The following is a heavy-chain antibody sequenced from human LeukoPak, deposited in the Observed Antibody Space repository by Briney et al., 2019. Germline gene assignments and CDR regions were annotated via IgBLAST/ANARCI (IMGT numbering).Heavy chain of an antibody. V-gene: IGHV4-59*01. CDR1: GGSISSYY. CDR3: ARDERGYYGSGGYDY. D-gene: IGHD3-10*01. Sequence: SETLSLTCTVSGGSISSYYWSWIRQPPGKGLEWIGYIYYSGSTNYNPTLKSRVTISVDTSKNQFSLKLSSVTAADTAVYYCARDERGYYGSGGYDYWGQGTLVTVSS. J-gene: IGHJ4*02. CDR2: IYYSGST.